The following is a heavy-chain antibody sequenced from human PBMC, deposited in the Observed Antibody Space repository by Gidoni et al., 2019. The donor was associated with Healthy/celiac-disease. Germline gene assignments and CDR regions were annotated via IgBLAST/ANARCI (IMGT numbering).Heavy chain of an antibody. J-gene: IGHJ6*02. CDR1: GFTLRDYY. V-gene: IGHV3-11*06. CDR3: ARPTRKHTELAGMDV. Sequence: QVQLVEPGGGLVKPVGSLRLSCAASGFTLRDYYMSWIRQAPGKGLEWVSYISSSSSYTNYADSVKGRFTISRDNAKNSLYLQMNSLRAEDTAVYYCARPTRKHTELAGMDVWGQGTTVTVSS. CDR2: ISSSSSYT.